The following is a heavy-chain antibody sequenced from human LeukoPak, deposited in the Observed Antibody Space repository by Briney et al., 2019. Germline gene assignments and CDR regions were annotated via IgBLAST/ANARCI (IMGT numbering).Heavy chain of an antibody. CDR3: ARAPGAFDI. CDR1: GDSITSGSYY. CDR2: IYYTGGT. Sequence: PSQTLSLTCTVSGDSITSGSYYWAWIRQHPEQGLEWIGYIYYTGGTHYNPSLKSRLTISVDTSENQFSLKMRSVTAADTAIYYCARAPGAFDIWGQGTMVTVSS. J-gene: IGHJ3*02. V-gene: IGHV4-31*03.